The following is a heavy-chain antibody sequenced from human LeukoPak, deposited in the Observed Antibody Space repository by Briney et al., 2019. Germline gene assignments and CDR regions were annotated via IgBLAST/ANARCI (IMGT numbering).Heavy chain of an antibody. CDR3: ARERNKTRYYYDSSGYYEG. CDR1: GGSFSGYY. D-gene: IGHD3-22*01. J-gene: IGHJ4*02. CDR2: INHSGST. Sequence: SETLSLTCAVYGGSFSGYYWSWIRQPPGKGLEWIGEINHSGSTNYNPSLKSRVTISVDTSKNQFSLKLSSVTAADTAVYYCARERNKTRYYYDSSGYYEGWGQGTLVTVSS. V-gene: IGHV4-34*01.